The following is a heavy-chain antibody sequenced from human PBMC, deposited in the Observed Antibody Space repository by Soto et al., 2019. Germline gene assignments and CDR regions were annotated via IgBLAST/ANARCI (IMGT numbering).Heavy chain of an antibody. Sequence: QVQLQESGPGLVKPSQTLSLTCTVSGGSISSGGYFWSWIRQHPGKGLEWIGYIYYSGSTYYNPSPKSRVTISVDTSKNQFSLKLSSVTAADTAVYYCATYGSGTYKPTTFDYWGQGTLVTVSS. CDR1: GGSISSGGYF. CDR2: IYYSGST. V-gene: IGHV4-31*03. J-gene: IGHJ4*02. D-gene: IGHD3-10*01. CDR3: ATYGSGTYKPTTFDY.